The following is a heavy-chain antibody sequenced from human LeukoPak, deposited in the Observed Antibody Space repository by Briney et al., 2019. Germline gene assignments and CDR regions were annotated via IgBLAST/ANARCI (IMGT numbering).Heavy chain of an antibody. Sequence: PGGSLRLSCAASGFTFSSYAMHWVRQAPGKGLEWVAVISYDGSNKYYADSVKGRFTISRDNSKNTLYLQMNSLRAEDTAVYYCARDLGGSYPGWYGMDVWGQGTTVTVSS. CDR2: ISYDGSNK. CDR3: ARDLGGSYPGWYGMDV. J-gene: IGHJ6*02. D-gene: IGHD1-26*01. CDR1: GFTFSSYA. V-gene: IGHV3-30-3*01.